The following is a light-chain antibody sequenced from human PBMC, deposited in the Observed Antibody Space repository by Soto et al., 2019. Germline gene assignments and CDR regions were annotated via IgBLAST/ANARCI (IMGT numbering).Light chain of an antibody. V-gene: IGKV3-15*01. Sequence: EIVMTQSPATLSVSPGERATLSCRASQSVSSNLAWYQQNPGQAPRLLLYGASTRATGIPARFSGSGSGTEFTLTISSLQSEDFAVYYCQQYNNWPPRGTFGQGTKVEIK. CDR1: QSVSSN. CDR3: QQYNNWPPRGT. CDR2: GAS. J-gene: IGKJ1*01.